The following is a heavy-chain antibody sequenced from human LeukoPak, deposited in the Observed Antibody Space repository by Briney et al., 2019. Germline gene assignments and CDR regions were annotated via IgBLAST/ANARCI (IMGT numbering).Heavy chain of an antibody. CDR1: GGSISSGGYY. Sequence: SETLSLTCTVSGGSISSGGYYWSWIRQHPGKGLEWIGYIYYSGSTYYNPSLKSRVTISVDTSKNQFSLRLSSVTAADTAVYYCARARITMIVNAFDIWGQGTMVTVSS. CDR2: IYYSGST. V-gene: IGHV4-61*08. J-gene: IGHJ3*02. CDR3: ARARITMIVNAFDI. D-gene: IGHD3-22*01.